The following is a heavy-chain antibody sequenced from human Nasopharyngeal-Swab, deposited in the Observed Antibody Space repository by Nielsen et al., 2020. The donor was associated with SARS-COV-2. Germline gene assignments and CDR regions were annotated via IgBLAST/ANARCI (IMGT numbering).Heavy chain of an antibody. CDR2: IAYDGSKV. Sequence: GSLRLSCAASGFTFSSHGMHWVRQAPGKGLEWVAVIAYDGSKVYYADSVKGRFTISRDNSKDTVFLEMNSMRDEDTAVYYCAKGPTVVLVSVAIRGWLDSWGQGTLVTVSS. V-gene: IGHV3-30*18. D-gene: IGHD2-2*01. CDR1: GFTFSSHG. J-gene: IGHJ4*02. CDR3: AKGPTVVLVSVAIRGWLDS.